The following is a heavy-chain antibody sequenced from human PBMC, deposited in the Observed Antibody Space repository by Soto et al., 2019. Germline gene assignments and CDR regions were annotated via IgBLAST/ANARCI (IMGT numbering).Heavy chain of an antibody. Sequence: SETLSLTXTVSNGSIGTYYWTWVRQPPGKGLEWIGYVYYSGSTNYNPSLKSRVGMSIDTSKNQFSLELKSVTAADTATYFCVRDYLLTGFDTWGQGTLVTVSS. CDR1: NGSIGTYY. V-gene: IGHV4-59*01. CDR2: VYYSGST. CDR3: VRDYLLTGFDT. J-gene: IGHJ5*02. D-gene: IGHD3-9*01.